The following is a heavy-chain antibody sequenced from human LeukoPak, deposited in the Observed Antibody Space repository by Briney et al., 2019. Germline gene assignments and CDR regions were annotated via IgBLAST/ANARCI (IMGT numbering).Heavy chain of an antibody. CDR1: GGTFSSYA. CDR2: IIPIFGTA. V-gene: IGHV1-69*01. CDR3: ARDSDYGDYIDY. D-gene: IGHD4-17*01. J-gene: IGHJ4*02. Sequence: SVKVSCTASGGTFSSYAISWVRQAPGQGLEWMGGIIPIFGTANYAQKFQGRVTITADESTSTAYMELSSLRSEDTAVYYCARDSDYGDYIDYWGQGTLVTVSS.